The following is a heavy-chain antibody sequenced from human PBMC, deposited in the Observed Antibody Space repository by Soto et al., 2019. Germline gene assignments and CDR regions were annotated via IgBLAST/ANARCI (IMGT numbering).Heavy chain of an antibody. D-gene: IGHD3-22*01. CDR2: IIPIFGTA. CDR3: ARDPYYYDSRGSAPGFEH. CDR1: VCTVSGYV. J-gene: IGHJ1*01. Sequence: ASVRVAFKGSVCTVSGYVISWVRQAPGQGLEWMGGIIPIFGTANYAQKFQGRVTITADESTSTAYMELSSLRSEDTAVYYCARDPYYYDSRGSAPGFEHWGQGTLVTVSS. V-gene: IGHV1-69*13.